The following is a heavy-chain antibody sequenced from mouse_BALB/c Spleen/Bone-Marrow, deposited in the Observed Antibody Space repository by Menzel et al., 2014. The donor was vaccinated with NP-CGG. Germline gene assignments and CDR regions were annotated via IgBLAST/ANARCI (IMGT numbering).Heavy chain of an antibody. D-gene: IGHD2-3*01. CDR3: ARPLYDGYYVWFAY. Sequence: EVQRVESGGGLVQPGGSLELSCAASGFDFSRYWMSWVRQAPGKGLEWIGEINPDSSTINYTPSLKDKFIISRDNAKNTLYLQMSKVRSGDTALYYCARPLYDGYYVWFAYWGQGTLVTVSA. CDR2: INPDSSTI. J-gene: IGHJ3*01. CDR1: GFDFSRYW. V-gene: IGHV4-1*02.